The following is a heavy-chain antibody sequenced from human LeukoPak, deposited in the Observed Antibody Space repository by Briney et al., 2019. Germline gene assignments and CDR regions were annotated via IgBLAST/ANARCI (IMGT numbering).Heavy chain of an antibody. CDR3: ARDRHSSGFFDY. D-gene: IGHD6-19*01. V-gene: IGHV1-69*13. CDR1: GGSFSTYA. J-gene: IGHJ4*02. CDR2: ITPIFGTA. Sequence: ASVKVSCKASGGSFSTYAISWVRQAPGQGLEWMGGITPIFGTAKYAQKFQGRVTITADESTSTAYMELSSLRSEDTAVYYCARDRHSSGFFDYWGQGTLVTVSS.